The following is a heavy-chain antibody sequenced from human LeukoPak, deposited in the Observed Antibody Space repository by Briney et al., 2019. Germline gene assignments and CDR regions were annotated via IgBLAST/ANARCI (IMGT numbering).Heavy chain of an antibody. Sequence: PSETLSLTCNVSGGSTSSYYWSWIRQAPGKGLEWIGYIYYSGSTNYNPSLKSRITISVDTSKNQFSLKLSSVTAADTAVYYCARGGASSSLMRFDPWGQGTLVTVSS. D-gene: IGHD6-13*01. V-gene: IGHV4-59*01. J-gene: IGHJ5*02. CDR1: GGSTSSYY. CDR3: ARGGASSSLMRFDP. CDR2: IYYSGST.